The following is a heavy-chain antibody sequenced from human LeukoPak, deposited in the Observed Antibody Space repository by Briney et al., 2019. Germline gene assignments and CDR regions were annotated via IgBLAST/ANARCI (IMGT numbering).Heavy chain of an antibody. J-gene: IGHJ4*02. D-gene: IGHD4/OR15-4a*01. Sequence: SQTLSLTCAVYGGSFSGYYWSWIRLPPRDGLGWMGESNISGSTNNNPSLKSRSTISVDTSKNQFYLKLSSVTAADTAVYYCARWWSNYPKFGVDYWGQETLVTVSS. CDR2: SNISGST. CDR3: ARWWSNYPKFGVDY. V-gene: IGHV4-34*04. CDR1: GGSFSGYY.